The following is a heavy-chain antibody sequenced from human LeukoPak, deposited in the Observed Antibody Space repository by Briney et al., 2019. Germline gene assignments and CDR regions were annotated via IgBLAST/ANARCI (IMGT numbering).Heavy chain of an antibody. D-gene: IGHD2-21*01. CDR3: ARYVVASACFDS. J-gene: IGHJ4*02. V-gene: IGHV3-74*01. CDR1: GFTLSGYW. Sequence: GGSLRLSCAASGFTLSGYWMHWVRQAPGEGLVWVSRMNSDGTVTTYADSVRGRFTISRDNAKNTLYLQMSSLRAEDTAVYYCARYVVASACFDSWGQGTPVTVSS. CDR2: MNSDGTVT.